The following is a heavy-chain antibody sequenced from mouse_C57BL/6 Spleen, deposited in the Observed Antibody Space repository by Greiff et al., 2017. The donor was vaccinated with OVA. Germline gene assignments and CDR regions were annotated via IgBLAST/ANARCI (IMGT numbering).Heavy chain of an antibody. V-gene: IGHV1-81*01. CDR3: AREGGYGFDY. D-gene: IGHD1-1*02. CDR1: GYTFTSYG. CDR2: IYPRSGNT. J-gene: IGHJ2*01. Sequence: QVQLKESGAELARPGASVKLSCKASGYTFTSYGISWVKQRTGQGLEWIGEIYPRSGNTYYNEKFKGKATLTADKSSSTAYMELRSLTSEDSAVYFCAREGGYGFDYWGQGTTLTVSS.